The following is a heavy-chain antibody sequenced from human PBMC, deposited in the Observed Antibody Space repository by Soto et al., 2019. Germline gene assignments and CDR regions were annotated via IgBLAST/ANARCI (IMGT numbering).Heavy chain of an antibody. CDR3: ARSAFGVTQGIGRAFDV. CDR2: INTNAGDS. D-gene: IGHD3-3*01. CDR1: GYTFTAFY. V-gene: IGHV1-2*04. Sequence: QMQLVQSGAEVKKPGTSVKVSCKTSGYTFTAFYIHWVRQAPGQGLEWLGWINTNAGDSKSPQRFQGSVTLTRETSTNTAYLELTGLTSADAAVYFCARSAFGVTQGIGRAFDVWGPGTIVDVS. J-gene: IGHJ3*01.